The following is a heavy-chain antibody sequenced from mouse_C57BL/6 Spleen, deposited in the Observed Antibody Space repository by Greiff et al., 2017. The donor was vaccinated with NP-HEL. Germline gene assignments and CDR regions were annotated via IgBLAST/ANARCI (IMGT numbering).Heavy chain of an antibody. V-gene: IGHV1-64*01. D-gene: IGHD4-1*01. J-gene: IGHJ3*01. CDR2: IHPNSGST. CDR3: ARRAANWVWFAY. Sequence: VQLQQPGAELVKPGASVKLSCKASGYTFTSYWMHWVKQRPGQGLEWIGMIHPNSGSTNYNEKFKSKATLTVDKSSSTAYMQLSSLTSEDSAVYYCARRAANWVWFAYWGQRTLVTVSA. CDR1: GYTFTSYW.